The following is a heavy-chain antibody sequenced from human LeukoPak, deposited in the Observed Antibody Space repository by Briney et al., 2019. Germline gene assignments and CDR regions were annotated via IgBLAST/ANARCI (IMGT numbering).Heavy chain of an antibody. Sequence: SETLSLTCTVSGGSISSYYWSWIRQSPGKGLEWIGYISYSGSTNYNPSLKSRVTMSLDTSKNEFSLKLSSVTAADTAVYYCARDPGYGDYSYYYYGMDVWGQGTTVTVSS. D-gene: IGHD4-17*01. V-gene: IGHV4-59*12. J-gene: IGHJ6*02. CDR3: ARDPGYGDYSYYYYGMDV. CDR2: ISYSGST. CDR1: GGSISSYY.